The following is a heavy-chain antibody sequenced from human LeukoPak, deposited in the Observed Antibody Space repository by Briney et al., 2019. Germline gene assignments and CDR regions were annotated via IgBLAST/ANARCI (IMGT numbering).Heavy chain of an antibody. V-gene: IGHV3-33*01. CDR2: IWYDGSNK. CDR3: ARGPLWDSSGYFDY. D-gene: IGHD3-22*01. Sequence: GGSLRLSCAASGFTFSSYGMHWVRQAPGKGLEWVAVIWYDGSNKYYADSVKGRSTISRDNSKNTLYLQMNSLRAEDTAVYYCARGPLWDSSGYFDYWGQGTLVTVSS. CDR1: GFTFSSYG. J-gene: IGHJ4*02.